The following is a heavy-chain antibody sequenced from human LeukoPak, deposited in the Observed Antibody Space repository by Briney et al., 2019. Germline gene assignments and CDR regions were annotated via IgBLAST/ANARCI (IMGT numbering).Heavy chain of an antibody. V-gene: IGHV4-39*01. CDR3: ARRERYSSGWSFDY. CDR2: IYYSGST. J-gene: IGHJ4*02. D-gene: IGHD6-19*01. Sequence: SETLSLTCTVSGGSISSSSYYWGWIRQPPGKGLEWIGRIYYSGSTYYNPSLKRRVTISVDTSTNQFSLKLSSVTAADTAVYYCARRERYSSGWSFDYWGQGTLVTVSS. CDR1: GGSISSSSYY.